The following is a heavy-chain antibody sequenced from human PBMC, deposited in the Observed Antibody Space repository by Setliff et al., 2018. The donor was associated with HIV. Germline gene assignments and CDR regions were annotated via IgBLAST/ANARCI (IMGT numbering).Heavy chain of an antibody. CDR1: GGSFSGYS. CDR2: IDQSGST. J-gene: IGHJ4*02. CDR3: ARGRGVIKEKPFDE. V-gene: IGHV4-34*01. D-gene: IGHD3-10*01. Sequence: SETLSLTCAVYGGSFSGYSWTWIRQPPGKGLEWIGEIDQSGSTNYNPSLKSRVTTSVDTSKNQFSLRLSSVTAADTAVYYCARGRGVIKEKPFDEWGQGTLVTVSS.